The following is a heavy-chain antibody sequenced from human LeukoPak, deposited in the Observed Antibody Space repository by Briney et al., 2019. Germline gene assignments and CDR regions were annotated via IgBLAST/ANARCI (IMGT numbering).Heavy chain of an antibody. CDR1: GFTISSNY. CDR2: IYSGGST. V-gene: IGHV3-66*01. D-gene: IGHD6-13*01. CDR3: AKDGSNRDVWFDP. J-gene: IGHJ5*02. Sequence: PGGSLRLSCAASGFTISSNYMTWVRQAPGKGLEWVSVIYSGGSTYYADSVKGRFTISRDNSKNTLYLQMNSLRSEDTAVYYCAKDGSNRDVWFDPWGQGTLVTVSS.